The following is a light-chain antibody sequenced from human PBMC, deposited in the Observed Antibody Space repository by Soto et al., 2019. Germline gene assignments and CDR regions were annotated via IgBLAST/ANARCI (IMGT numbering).Light chain of an antibody. CDR3: CSYAGSRV. V-gene: IGLV2-11*01. J-gene: IGLJ3*02. CDR1: SSDVGEYDY. Sequence: QSALTQPRSVSGSPGQSVTISCTGTSSDVGEYDYVSWYQHHPGKATKLMIYDVSQRPSGVPDRFSGSKSGSTASLTISGLQAEDEADYYCCSYAGSRVFGGGTKVTVL. CDR2: DVS.